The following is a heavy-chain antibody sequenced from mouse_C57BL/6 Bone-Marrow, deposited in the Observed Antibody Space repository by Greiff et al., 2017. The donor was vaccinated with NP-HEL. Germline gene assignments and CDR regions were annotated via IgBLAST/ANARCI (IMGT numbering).Heavy chain of an antibody. CDR3: TTDMGRYYAMDY. V-gene: IGHV14-4*01. Sequence: VQLQQSGAELVRPGASVKLSCTASGFNIKDDYMHWVKQRPEQGLEWIGWNDPENGDTEYASKFQGKATITADTSSNTAYLQLSSLTSEDTAVYYCTTDMGRYYAMDYWGQGTSVTVSS. J-gene: IGHJ4*01. CDR2: NDPENGDT. CDR1: GFNIKDDY.